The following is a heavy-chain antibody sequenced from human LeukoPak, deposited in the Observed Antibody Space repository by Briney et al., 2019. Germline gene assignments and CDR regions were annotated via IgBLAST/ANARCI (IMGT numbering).Heavy chain of an antibody. CDR2: IGTAGDT. CDR1: GFTFSSYD. D-gene: IGHD5-18*01. Sequence: GGSLRLSCAASGFTFSSYDMHWVRQATGKGLEWVSAIGTAGDTYYPGSVKGRFTISRENAKNSLYLQMNSLRAGDTAVYYCARVSGSGGYSYEDYWGQGTLVTVSS. V-gene: IGHV3-13*01. CDR3: ARVSGSGGYSYEDY. J-gene: IGHJ4*02.